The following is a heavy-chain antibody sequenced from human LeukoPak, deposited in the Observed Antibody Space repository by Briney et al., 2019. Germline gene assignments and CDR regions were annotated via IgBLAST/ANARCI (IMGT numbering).Heavy chain of an antibody. J-gene: IGHJ4*02. V-gene: IGHV3-7*01. CDR2: IKQDGSNK. D-gene: IGHD5-18*01. CDR1: GFTFSSYW. CDR3: ARSPGYSYGRGGYYFDY. Sequence: GGSLRLSCAASGFTFSSYWMSRVRQAPGKGLEWVANIKQDGSNKYYADSVKGRFTISRDNSKNTLYLQMNSLRAEDTAVYYCARSPGYSYGRGGYYFDYWGQGTLVTVSS.